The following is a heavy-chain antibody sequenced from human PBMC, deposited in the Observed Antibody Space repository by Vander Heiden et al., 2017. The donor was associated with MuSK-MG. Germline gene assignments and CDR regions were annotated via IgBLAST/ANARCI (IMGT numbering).Heavy chain of an antibody. J-gene: IGHJ4*02. V-gene: IGHV1-8*01. CDR2: LNPNSGNT. D-gene: IGHD2-15*01. CDR3: ARGNRCSGGSCYSVLGGDY. Sequence: ATGQRLEWMGWLNPNSGNTGYAQKFQGRVTMTRNTSISTAYMELSSLRSEDTAVYYCARGNRCSGGSCYSVLGGDYWGQGTLVTVSS.